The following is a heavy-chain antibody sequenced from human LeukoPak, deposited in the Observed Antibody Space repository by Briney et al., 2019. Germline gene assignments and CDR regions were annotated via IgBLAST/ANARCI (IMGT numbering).Heavy chain of an antibody. Sequence: SVKVSCKASGGAFSSYVISWVRQAPGQGLEWMGGSIPIFGTANYAQKFQGRVTITTDESTSTAYMELSSLRSEDTAVYYCAGDYYDNSGYYFGYWGQGTLVTVSS. CDR2: SIPIFGTA. CDR1: GGAFSSYV. V-gene: IGHV1-69*05. CDR3: AGDYYDNSGYYFGY. D-gene: IGHD3-22*01. J-gene: IGHJ4*02.